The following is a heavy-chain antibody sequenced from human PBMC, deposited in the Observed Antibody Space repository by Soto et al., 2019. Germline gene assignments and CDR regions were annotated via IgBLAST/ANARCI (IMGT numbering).Heavy chain of an antibody. CDR1: GFTFRNYD. Sequence: EVQLVESGGGLVQPGGSLRLSCAASGFTFRNYDMNWVRQTPRKGLEFVSGINNNGGMTHNVHFVRDRFIISRDNSKNTLSLQMAGLRVADTAMYFCARGGFYLWGQGTLVTVSA. CDR3: ARGGFYL. CDR2: INNNGGMT. V-gene: IGHV3-64*01. J-gene: IGHJ4*02. D-gene: IGHD5-12*01.